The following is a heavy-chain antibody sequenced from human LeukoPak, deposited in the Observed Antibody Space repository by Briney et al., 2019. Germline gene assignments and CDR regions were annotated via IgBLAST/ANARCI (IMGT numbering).Heavy chain of an antibody. J-gene: IGHJ5*02. D-gene: IGHD3-10*01. CDR1: GFTFSSYD. CDR2: IGTAGDT. V-gene: IGHV3-13*01. Sequence: GGSLRLSCAASGFTFSSYDMHWVRQATGKGLEWVSAIGTAGDTYYPGSVKGRFTISRENAKNSLYLQMNSLRAGDTAVYYCARGTPYGSGSSSSGWWNWFDPRGQGTLVTVSS. CDR3: ARGTPYGSGSSSSGWWNWFDP.